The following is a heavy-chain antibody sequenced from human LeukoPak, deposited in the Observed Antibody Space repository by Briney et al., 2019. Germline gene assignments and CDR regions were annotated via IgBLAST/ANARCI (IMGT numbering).Heavy chain of an antibody. CDR2: ISTDGSTT. CDR1: GFTFSSYW. J-gene: IGHJ4*02. CDR3: ATYYCSSTSCYEDY. V-gene: IGHV3-74*01. D-gene: IGHD2-2*01. Sequence: PGGSLRLSCAASGFTFSSYWMHWLRQAPGKGLVWVSRISTDGSTTSYADSVKGRFTISRDNAKNTLYLQINSLRAEDTAVYYCATYYCSSTSCYEDYWGQGTLVTVSS.